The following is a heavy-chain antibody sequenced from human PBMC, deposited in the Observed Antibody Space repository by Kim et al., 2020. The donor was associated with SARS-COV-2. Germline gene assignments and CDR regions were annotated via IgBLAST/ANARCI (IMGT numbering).Heavy chain of an antibody. Sequence: GGSLRLSCASSGFIFSGFWMSWVRQAPGRGLEWVANINQDGSDAFYVDSVKGRFTISRDNTKKSLYLQMSSLRVADTAVYYCARVLRDYGDYSYNWFHLWGQGTLVTVSS. CDR1: GFIFSGFW. CDR3: ARVLRDYGDYSYNWFHL. D-gene: IGHD4-17*01. CDR2: INQDGSDA. V-gene: IGHV3-7*01. J-gene: IGHJ5*02.